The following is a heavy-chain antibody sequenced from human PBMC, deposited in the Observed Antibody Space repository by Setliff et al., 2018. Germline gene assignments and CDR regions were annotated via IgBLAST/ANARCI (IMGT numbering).Heavy chain of an antibody. CDR3: ARAAVTSGARADYFDN. D-gene: IGHD4-17*01. CDR1: GGPVTRTTTF. V-gene: IGHV4-39*07. Sequence: SETLSLTCTVSGGPVTRTTTFWGWVRQTPGKGLEWIGSTYDSGSTYYNPSLNSRVTITEDTSKNQFSLKLTSVTAADAAVYYCARAAVTSGARADYFDNWGRGTLVTVSS. J-gene: IGHJ4*02. CDR2: TYDSGST.